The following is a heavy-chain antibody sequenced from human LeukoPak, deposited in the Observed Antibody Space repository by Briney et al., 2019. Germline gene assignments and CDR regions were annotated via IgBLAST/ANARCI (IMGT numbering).Heavy chain of an antibody. CDR2: ISTRSSTM. CDR1: GFSSSDYY. Sequence: PGGSLRLSCAASGFSSSDYYMSWIRQAPGKGLEWVSYISTRSSTMYYADSVKGRFNISRDNAKNSLYLQMDSLRVEDTAVYYCARGKRQLDYWGQGTLVTVSS. J-gene: IGHJ4*02. CDR3: ARGKRQLDY. V-gene: IGHV3-11*01. D-gene: IGHD6-13*01.